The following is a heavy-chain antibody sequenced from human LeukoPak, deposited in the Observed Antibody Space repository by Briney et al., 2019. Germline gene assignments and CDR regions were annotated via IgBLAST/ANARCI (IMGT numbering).Heavy chain of an antibody. Sequence: ASVKVSCKASGYTFTSYGISWVRQAPGQGLEWMGGFDPEDGETIYAQKFQGRVTMTEDTSTDTAYMELSSLRSEDTAVYYCATDRQGTLDYWGQGTLVTVSS. CDR2: FDPEDGET. J-gene: IGHJ4*02. D-gene: IGHD1-1*01. CDR1: GYTFTSYG. V-gene: IGHV1-24*01. CDR3: ATDRQGTLDY.